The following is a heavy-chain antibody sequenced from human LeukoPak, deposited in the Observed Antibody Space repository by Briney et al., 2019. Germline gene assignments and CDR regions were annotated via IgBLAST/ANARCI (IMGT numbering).Heavy chain of an antibody. V-gene: IGHV3-23*01. CDR1: GFTFSSYA. CDR3: AKESELLCGGWFDA. D-gene: IGHD2-2*01. Sequence: GGSLRLSCAASGFTFSSYAMSWVRQAPGKGLEWVSAISGSGGSTYYAASVKGRFTISRDNSKNTLYLQMDSLRAEGTAVYYCAKESELLCGGWFDAWGQGTLVSVSS. J-gene: IGHJ5*02. CDR2: ISGSGGST.